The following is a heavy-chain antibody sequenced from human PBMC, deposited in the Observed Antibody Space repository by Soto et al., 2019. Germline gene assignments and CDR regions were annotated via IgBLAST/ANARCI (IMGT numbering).Heavy chain of an antibody. J-gene: IGHJ4*02. CDR3: ARCGGGAIGSSSSSCDFEY. Sequence: GGSLRLSCAASGFTFSSYSMNWVRQAPGKGLEWVSYISSSSSTIYYADSVKGRFTISRDNAKNSLYLQMNSLRDEDTAVYYCARCGGGAIGSSSSSCDFEYWGQGTLVTVSS. CDR2: ISSSSSTI. D-gene: IGHD6-6*01. CDR1: GFTFSSYS. V-gene: IGHV3-48*02.